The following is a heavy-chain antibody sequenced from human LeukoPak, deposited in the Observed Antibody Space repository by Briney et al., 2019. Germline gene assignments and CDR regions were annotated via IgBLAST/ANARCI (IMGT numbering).Heavy chain of an antibody. CDR2: ISGSGGST. V-gene: IGHV3-23*01. CDR3: AKDGLLWFGELWY. Sequence: GGSLRLSCAASGFTFSSYAMSGVRQAPGKGLEWVSAISGSGGSTYYADSVKGRFTISRDNSKNTLYLQMNSLRAEDTAVYYCAKDGLLWFGELWYWGQGTLVTVSS. CDR1: GFTFSSYA. J-gene: IGHJ4*02. D-gene: IGHD3-10*01.